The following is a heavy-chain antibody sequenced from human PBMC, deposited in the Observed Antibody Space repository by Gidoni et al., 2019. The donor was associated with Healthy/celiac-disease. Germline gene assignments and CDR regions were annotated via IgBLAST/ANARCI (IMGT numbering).Heavy chain of an antibody. CDR3: ARLKPMVQGVIDAFDI. D-gene: IGHD3-10*01. Sequence: QVQLVQSGAEVKKPGASVKGSCKASGYTFTSYAMHWVRQAPGQRLEWMGWINAGNGNTKYSQKFQGRVTITRDTSASTAYMELSSLRSEDTAVYYCARLKPMVQGVIDAFDIWGQGTMVTVSS. CDR2: INAGNGNT. J-gene: IGHJ3*02. CDR1: GYTFTSYA. V-gene: IGHV1-3*01.